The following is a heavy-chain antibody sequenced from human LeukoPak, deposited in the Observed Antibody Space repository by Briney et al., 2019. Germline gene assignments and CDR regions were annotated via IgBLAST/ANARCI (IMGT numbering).Heavy chain of an antibody. CDR2: IYYSGST. CDR1: GGSISSSSYY. CDR3: AKDTHQLPPHYFDF. J-gene: IGHJ4*02. D-gene: IGHD2-2*01. V-gene: IGHV4-39*07. Sequence: SETLSLTCTVSGGSISSSSYYWGWIRQPPGKGLEWIGSIYYSGSTYYNPSLKSRVTISVDTSKNQFSLKLSSVTAADTAVYFCAKDTHQLPPHYFDFWGQGTLVTVSS.